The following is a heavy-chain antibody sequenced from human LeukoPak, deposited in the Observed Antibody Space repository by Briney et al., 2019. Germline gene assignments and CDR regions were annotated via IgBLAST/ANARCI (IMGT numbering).Heavy chain of an antibody. J-gene: IGHJ3*02. D-gene: IGHD3-16*01. CDR3: ARMINDAFDI. Sequence: KFQGRVTITRDTSASTAYMELSSLRSEDTAVYYCARMINDAFDIWGQGTMVTVSS. V-gene: IGHV1-3*01.